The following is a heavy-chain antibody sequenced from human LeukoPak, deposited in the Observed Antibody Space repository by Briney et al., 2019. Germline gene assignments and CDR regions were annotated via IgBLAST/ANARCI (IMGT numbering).Heavy chain of an antibody. Sequence: GGSLRLSCAPSGFTFGDYAMHWVRQVPGKGLEWVSSISSSSRHIYQSDSVKGRFTISRDNAKDSLYLQLNSLRAEDTAVYYCARARQYDFWSFDFWGQGILVTVSS. CDR2: ISSSSRHI. D-gene: IGHD3-3*01. J-gene: IGHJ4*02. CDR3: ARARQYDFWSFDF. CDR1: GFTFGDYA. V-gene: IGHV3-21*01.